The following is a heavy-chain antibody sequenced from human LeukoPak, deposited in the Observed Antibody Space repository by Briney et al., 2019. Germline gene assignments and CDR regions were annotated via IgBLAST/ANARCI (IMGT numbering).Heavy chain of an antibody. J-gene: IGHJ4*02. V-gene: IGHV1-8*01. CDR3: ARGPPNWGMVGY. D-gene: IGHD7-27*01. CDR2: MKSNNGHT. Sequence: ASVKVSCKASGYTFTSFDFNWVRQATGQGLEWMGWMKSNNGHTGYAQKFQGRVTMTRDTSISTAYMELSSLTFEDTAVYYCARGPPNWGMVGYWGQGTLVTVSS. CDR1: GYTFTSFD.